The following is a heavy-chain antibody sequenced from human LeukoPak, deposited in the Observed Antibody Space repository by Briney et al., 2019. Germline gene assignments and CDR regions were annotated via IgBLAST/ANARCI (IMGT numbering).Heavy chain of an antibody. J-gene: IGHJ4*02. CDR1: GFTFSSYW. CDR3: ARGAYYYED. V-gene: IGHV3-7*01. Sequence: QPGGSLRLSCAASGFTFSSYWMSWVRQAPGKGLEWVANIKQDGSDKYYVDSVKGRFTISKDNAKSSLYLQMNSLRAEDTAVYYCARGAYYYEDWGQGTLVTVSS. CDR2: IKQDGSDK. D-gene: IGHD3-22*01.